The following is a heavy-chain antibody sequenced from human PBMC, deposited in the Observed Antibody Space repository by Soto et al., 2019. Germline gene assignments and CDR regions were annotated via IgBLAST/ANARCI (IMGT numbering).Heavy chain of an antibody. CDR3: AKDTRYSSGWYGGVVFDY. J-gene: IGHJ4*02. D-gene: IGHD6-19*01. Sequence: EVQLVESGGGLVQPGRSLRLSCAASGLTFDDYAMHWVRQAPGKGLEWVSGISWNSGSIGYADSVKGRFTISRDNAKNSLYLQMNSLRAEDTALYYCAKDTRYSSGWYGGVVFDYWGQGTLVTVSS. V-gene: IGHV3-9*01. CDR2: ISWNSGSI. CDR1: GLTFDDYA.